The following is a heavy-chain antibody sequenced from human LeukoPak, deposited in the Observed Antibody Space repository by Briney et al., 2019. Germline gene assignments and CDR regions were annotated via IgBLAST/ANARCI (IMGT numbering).Heavy chain of an antibody. Sequence: PGGSLRLSCAASGFTFSTYWMHWVRQVPGKGPEWVSRINTDGSSISSADSMRGRFTISRDNAKNTLFLQMKSLRAEDTAVYYCATIVYDYYDSSGNDAFDIWGQGTMVTVSS. V-gene: IGHV3-74*01. CDR3: ATIVYDYYDSSGNDAFDI. CDR1: GFTFSTYW. J-gene: IGHJ3*02. D-gene: IGHD3-22*01. CDR2: INTDGSSI.